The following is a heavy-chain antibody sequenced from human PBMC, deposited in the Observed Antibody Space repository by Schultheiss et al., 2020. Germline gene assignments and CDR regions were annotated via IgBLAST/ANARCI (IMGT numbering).Heavy chain of an antibody. CDR1: GFNFDDYA. J-gene: IGHJ5*02. Sequence: GGSLRLSCAASGFNFDDYAMHWVRQAPGKGLEWVSGISWDSGSRGYADSVKGRFTISRDNAKNSLYLQMNSLRAEDTAVYYCARALGWFDPWGQGTLVTVSS. CDR2: ISWDSGSR. D-gene: IGHD7-27*01. CDR3: ARALGWFDP. V-gene: IGHV3-9*01.